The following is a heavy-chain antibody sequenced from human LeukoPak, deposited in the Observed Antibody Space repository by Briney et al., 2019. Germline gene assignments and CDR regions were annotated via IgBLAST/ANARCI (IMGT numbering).Heavy chain of an antibody. D-gene: IGHD6-13*01. CDR2: IKQDGSEK. Sequence: GGSLRLSCAASGFTFSGFWMSWVRQAPGKGLEWVANIKQDGSEKYYVDSVKGRFTISRDNAKNSLYLQMNSLRAEDTAVYYCARPQGSSWYAYYYYYYGMDVWGQGTTVTVSS. CDR1: GFTFSGFW. CDR3: ARPQGSSWYAYYYYYYGMDV. V-gene: IGHV3-7*01. J-gene: IGHJ6*02.